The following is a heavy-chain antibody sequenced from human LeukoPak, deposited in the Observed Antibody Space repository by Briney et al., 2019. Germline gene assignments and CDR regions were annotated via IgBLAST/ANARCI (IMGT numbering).Heavy chain of an antibody. CDR3: ARDGSGWYTFDY. Sequence: ASVKVSCKASGYTFNSYYMHWVRQAPGQGLEWMGIINPRGGSTSYAQKFQGRVTMTRATSTSTVYMELSSLRSEDTAVYYCARDGSGWYTFDYWGQGTLVTVSS. CDR2: INPRGGST. V-gene: IGHV1-46*02. D-gene: IGHD6-19*01. J-gene: IGHJ4*02. CDR1: GYTFNSYY.